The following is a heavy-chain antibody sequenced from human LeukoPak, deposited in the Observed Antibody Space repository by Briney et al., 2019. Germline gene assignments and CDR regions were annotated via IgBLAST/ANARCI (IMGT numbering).Heavy chain of an antibody. Sequence: SETLSLTCAVYGGSFSGLYWSWIRQPPGKGLEWIGEINHSGSTNYNPSLKSRVTISVDTSKNQFSLKLSSVTAADTAVYYCARGQGWRYGMTSGARGPRSPSP. J-gene: IGHJ6*02. CDR1: GGSFSGLY. D-gene: IGHD6-19*01. V-gene: IGHV4-34*01. CDR3: ARGQGWRYGMTS. CDR2: INHSGST.